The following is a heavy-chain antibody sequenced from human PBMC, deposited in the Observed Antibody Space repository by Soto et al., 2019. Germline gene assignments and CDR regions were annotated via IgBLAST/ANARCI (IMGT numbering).Heavy chain of an antibody. J-gene: IGHJ6*02. CDR2: IIPIFGTA. CDR3: ARAADILTGYYIMPYYYYGMDV. V-gene: IGHV1-69*12. CDR1: GGTFSSYA. Sequence: QVQLVQSGAEVKKPGSSVKVSCKASGGTFSSYAISWVRQAPGQGLEWMGGIIPIFGTANYAQKFQGRVTITADESTSTADMELSSLRSEDTAVYYCARAADILTGYYIMPYYYYGMDVWGQGTTVTVSS. D-gene: IGHD3-9*01.